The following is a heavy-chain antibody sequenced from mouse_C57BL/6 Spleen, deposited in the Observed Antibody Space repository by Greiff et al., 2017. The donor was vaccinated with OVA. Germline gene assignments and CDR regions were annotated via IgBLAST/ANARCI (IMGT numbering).Heavy chain of an antibody. J-gene: IGHJ1*03. CDR2: IYPGGGYT. CDR3: ARGAPQYYGSSKYFDV. D-gene: IGHD1-1*01. CDR1: GYTFTNYW. Sequence: QVQLKESGAELVRPGTSVKMSCKASGYTFTNYWIGWAKQRPGHGLEWIGDIYPGGGYTKYNEKFKGKATLTADKSSSTAYMQFSSLTSEDSAIYYCARGAPQYYGSSKYFDVWGTGTTVTVSA. V-gene: IGHV1-63*01.